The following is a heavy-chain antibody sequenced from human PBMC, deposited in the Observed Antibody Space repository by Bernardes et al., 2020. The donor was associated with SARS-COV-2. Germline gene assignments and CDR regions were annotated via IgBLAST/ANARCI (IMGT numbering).Heavy chain of an antibody. CDR2: IYPGDSDT. V-gene: IGHV5-51*01. CDR1: GYSFTSYW. Sequence: GESLKISCKGSGYSFTSYWIGWVRQMPGKGLEWMGIIYPGDSDTRYSPSFQGQVTISADKSISTAYLQWSSLKASDTAMYYCALETPNCSSTSCSTYSAEYFQHWGQGTLVTVSS. J-gene: IGHJ1*01. CDR3: ALETPNCSSTSCSTYSAEYFQH. D-gene: IGHD2-2*01.